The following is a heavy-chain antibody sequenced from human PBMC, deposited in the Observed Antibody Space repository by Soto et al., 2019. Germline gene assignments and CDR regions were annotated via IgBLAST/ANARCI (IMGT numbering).Heavy chain of an antibody. CDR3: AKDRSVDTRDWFDP. V-gene: IGHV3-23*01. D-gene: IGHD5-18*01. CDR1: GFTFGTYA. Sequence: GGSLRLSCATSGFTFGTYAMNWVRQAPGKGLEWVSGISGSGGSTYYTDSVKGRFTISRDNSKNTLYLQMNSLRADDTAVYYCAKDRSVDTRDWFDPWGQGTLVTVSS. J-gene: IGHJ5*02. CDR2: ISGSGGST.